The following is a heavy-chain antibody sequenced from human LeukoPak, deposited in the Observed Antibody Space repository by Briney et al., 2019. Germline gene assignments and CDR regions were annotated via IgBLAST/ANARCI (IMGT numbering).Heavy chain of an antibody. J-gene: IGHJ6*02. D-gene: IGHD5-18*01. V-gene: IGHV3-43*01. Sequence: PGGSLRLSCEASGFTFDDYIMHRVRQAPGQGLEWVFLITWDGVSTKYADSVKGRFTISRDNSKSTLYLQMHSLRAEDTAVYYCAAQPFGMDVWGQGTTVTVSS. CDR2: ITWDGVST. CDR3: AAQPFGMDV. CDR1: GFTFDDYI.